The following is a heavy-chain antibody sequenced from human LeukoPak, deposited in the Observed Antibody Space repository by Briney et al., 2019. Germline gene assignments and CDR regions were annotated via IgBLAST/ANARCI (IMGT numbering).Heavy chain of an antibody. Sequence: PGGSLRLSCAASGFTFSSYDMHWVRQVTGKGLEWVSAIGTAGDTYYPGSVKGRFTISRENAKNSLYLQMNSLRAGDTAVYYCARASGYYDSSGYYRTYYFDYWGQGTLVTVSS. CDR3: ARASGYYDSSGYYRTYYFDY. CDR2: IGTAGDT. CDR1: GFTFSSYD. V-gene: IGHV3-13*01. D-gene: IGHD3-22*01. J-gene: IGHJ4*02.